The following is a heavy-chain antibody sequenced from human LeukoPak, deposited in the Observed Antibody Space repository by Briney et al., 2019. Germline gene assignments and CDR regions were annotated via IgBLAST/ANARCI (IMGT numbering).Heavy chain of an antibody. V-gene: IGHV3-7*01. Sequence: SGGSLRLXCAASGFTFSSYWMAWVRRAPGKGLESVANINLDGSEKDYVDSLKGRCTISRDDAKNSLYLQLNTLRAEDTAVYYCARDSEKSSSFAFDIWGQGTVVAVSS. CDR3: ARDSEKSSSFAFDI. CDR1: GFTFSSYW. D-gene: IGHD6-13*01. J-gene: IGHJ3*02. CDR2: INLDGSEK.